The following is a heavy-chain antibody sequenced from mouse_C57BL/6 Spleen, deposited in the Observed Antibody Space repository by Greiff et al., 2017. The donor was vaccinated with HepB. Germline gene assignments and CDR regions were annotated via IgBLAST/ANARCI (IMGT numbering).Heavy chain of an antibody. CDR1: GYTFTSYW. CDR3: ARASFDY. V-gene: IGHV1-52*01. Sequence: QVQLQQPGAELVRPGSSVKLSCKASGYTFTSYWMHWVKQRPIQGLEWIGNIDPSDSETHYIQKFKDKATLTVDKSSSTAYMQLSRLTCEVSAVSYCARASFDYRGQGTTLTVSS. J-gene: IGHJ2*01. CDR2: IDPSDSET.